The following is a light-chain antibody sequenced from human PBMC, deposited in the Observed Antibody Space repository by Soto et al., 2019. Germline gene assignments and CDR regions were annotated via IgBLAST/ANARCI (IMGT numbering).Light chain of an antibody. CDR2: RNN. Sequence: QSVLTQPPSSSGTPGQRVTISCSGSSSNIGSNYVYWYQQLPGTSPKLLIYRNNQRPSGVPARFSGSKSGTSASLAISGLRSEDEADYYCAAWDDSLSVVVFGGGTKVTVL. V-gene: IGLV1-47*01. CDR1: SSNIGSNY. CDR3: AAWDDSLSVVV. J-gene: IGLJ2*01.